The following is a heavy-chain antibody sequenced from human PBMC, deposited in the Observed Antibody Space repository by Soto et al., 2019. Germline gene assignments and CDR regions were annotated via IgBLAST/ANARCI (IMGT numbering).Heavy chain of an antibody. CDR1: GFTFSSYA. Sequence: EVQLLESGGGLVQHGGSLRLSCAASGFTFSSYAMSWDRQAPGKGLEWVSAISGSGGSTYYADSVKGRFTISRDNSKNTLYLQMNSLRAEDTAVYYCAKVDRSTSCASYWGQGTLVTVSS. CDR3: AKVDRSTSCASY. CDR2: ISGSGGST. D-gene: IGHD2-2*01. J-gene: IGHJ4*02. V-gene: IGHV3-23*01.